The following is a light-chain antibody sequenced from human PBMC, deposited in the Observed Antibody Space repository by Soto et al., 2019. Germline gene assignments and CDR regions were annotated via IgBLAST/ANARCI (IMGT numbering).Light chain of an antibody. CDR3: RSYTSSSTLV. CDR2: EVS. J-gene: IGLJ1*01. Sequence: QCLLTQPASVSGSPGQSITISCTGTISDVGGYNYVSWYQQHPGKAPKLMIYEVSNRPSGVSNRFSGSKSGNAASLTISGLQAEDEADYYCRSYTSSSTLVFGTGTKVTVL. V-gene: IGLV2-14*01. CDR1: ISDVGGYNY.